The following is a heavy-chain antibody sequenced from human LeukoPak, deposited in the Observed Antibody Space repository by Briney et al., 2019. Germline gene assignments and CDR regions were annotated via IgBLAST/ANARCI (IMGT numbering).Heavy chain of an antibody. D-gene: IGHD3-3*01. V-gene: IGHV4-59*12. J-gene: IGHJ4*02. CDR2: IYYSGST. CDR1: GGSISSYY. CDR3: ARAGGFFSPFGY. Sequence: PSETLSLTCTVSGGSISSYYWSWIRQPPGKGLEWIGYIYYSGSTNYNPSLKSRVTISVGTSKNQFSLKLSSVTAADTAVYYCARAGGFFSPFGYWGQGTLVTVSS.